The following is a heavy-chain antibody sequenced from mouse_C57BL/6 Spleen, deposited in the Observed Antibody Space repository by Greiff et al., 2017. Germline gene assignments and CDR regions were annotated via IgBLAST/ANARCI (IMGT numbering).Heavy chain of an antibody. D-gene: IGHD1-1*01. Sequence: EVQLQESGGGLVQPGGSMKLSCAASGFTFSDAWMDWVRQSPEKGLEWVAEIRNKANNHATYYAESVKGRFTISRDDSKSSVYLQMNSLRAEDTGIYYCTSRYYYGSSYGFAYWGQGTLVTVSA. J-gene: IGHJ3*01. V-gene: IGHV6-6*01. CDR3: TSRYYYGSSYGFAY. CDR1: GFTFSDAW. CDR2: IRNKANNHAT.